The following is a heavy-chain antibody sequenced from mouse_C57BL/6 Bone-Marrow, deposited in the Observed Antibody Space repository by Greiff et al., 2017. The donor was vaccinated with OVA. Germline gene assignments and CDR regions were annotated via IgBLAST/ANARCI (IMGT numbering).Heavy chain of an antibody. V-gene: IGHV1-81*01. CDR3: ARSGVRRGDWFAY. Sequence: IQLQQSGAELARPGASVKLSCKASGYTFTSYGISWVKQRTGQGLEWIGEIYPRSGNTYYNEKFKGKATLTADKSSSTAYMELRSLTSEDSAVYFCARSGVRRGDWFAYWGQGTVVTVSA. D-gene: IGHD2-14*01. J-gene: IGHJ3*01. CDR2: IYPRSGNT. CDR1: GYTFTSYG.